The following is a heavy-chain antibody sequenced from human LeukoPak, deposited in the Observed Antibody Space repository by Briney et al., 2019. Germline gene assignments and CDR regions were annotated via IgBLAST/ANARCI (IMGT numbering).Heavy chain of an antibody. CDR1: GGSISSSSYF. J-gene: IGHJ5*02. D-gene: IGHD3-10*01. V-gene: IGHV4-39*07. CDR2: IYYSGST. CDR3: ARVAYYGSGSTNWFDP. Sequence: PSETLSLTCTVSGGSISSSSYFWGWIRQPPGKGLEWIGSIYYSGSTYYNPSLKSRVTISVDTSKNQFSLKLSSVTAADTAVYYCARVAYYGSGSTNWFDPWGQGTLVTVSS.